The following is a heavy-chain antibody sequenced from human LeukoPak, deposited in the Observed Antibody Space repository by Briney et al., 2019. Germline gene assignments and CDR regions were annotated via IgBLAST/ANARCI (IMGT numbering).Heavy chain of an antibody. V-gene: IGHV4-59*01. CDR2: IYYSGST. CDR1: GGSISSYY. D-gene: IGHD5-24*01. J-gene: IGHJ6*03. Sequence: SETLSLTCTVSGGSISSYYWSWIRQPPGKGLEWLGYIYYSGSTNYNPSLKSRVTISVDTSKNQFSLKLSSVTAADTAVYYCASVDGYYYYMDVWGKGTTVTVSS. CDR3: ASVDGYYYYMDV.